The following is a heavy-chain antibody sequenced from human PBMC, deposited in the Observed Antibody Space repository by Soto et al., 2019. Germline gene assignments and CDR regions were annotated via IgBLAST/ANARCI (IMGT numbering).Heavy chain of an antibody. V-gene: IGHV4-39*01. Sequence: QLQLQESGPGLVQPSETLSLTCSVSGGSISSSGYYWGWVRQPPRKGLEWIGTIDYCGNTYYNPSLKSRITLYKDTSKLQFSLKVSSVTDADTAVYYCVRDFGDHRIFDWGQGTLVTVSS. J-gene: IGHJ4*02. CDR3: VRDFGDHRIFD. CDR1: GGSISSSGYY. D-gene: IGHD3-10*01. CDR2: IDYCGNT.